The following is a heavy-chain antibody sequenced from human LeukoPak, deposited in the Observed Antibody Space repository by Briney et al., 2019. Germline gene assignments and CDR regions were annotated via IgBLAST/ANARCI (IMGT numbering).Heavy chain of an antibody. J-gene: IGHJ5*02. Sequence: SQTLSLTCAISGDIFSSKSAAWSWIRQSPSRGLEWLGRTYYRSKWYSDYAVSVKSRITINPDTSKNLLSLQLKSVTPEDTAVYYCTRDHRIGAVDFNWFDPWGQGTLVTVSS. CDR2: TYYRSKWYS. CDR3: TRDHRIGAVDFNWFDP. CDR1: GDIFSSKSAA. D-gene: IGHD6-19*01. V-gene: IGHV6-1*01.